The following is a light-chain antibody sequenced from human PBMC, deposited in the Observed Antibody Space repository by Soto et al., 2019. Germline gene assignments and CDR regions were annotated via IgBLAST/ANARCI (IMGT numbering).Light chain of an antibody. J-gene: IGKJ2*01. V-gene: IGKV1-17*01. Sequence: DIQMTQSPSSLSASVGDRVTITCRASQGILSDLLWFQQKPGKAPERLIFAASILQGGVPSRFNGSGPGTKFTLTISSLQPEDFATYYCLQANNYPNTFGPGTRLEIQ. CDR2: AAS. CDR3: LQANNYPNT. CDR1: QGILSD.